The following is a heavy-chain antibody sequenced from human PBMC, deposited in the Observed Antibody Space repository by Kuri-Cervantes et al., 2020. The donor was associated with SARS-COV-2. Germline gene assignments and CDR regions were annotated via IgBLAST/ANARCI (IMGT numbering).Heavy chain of an antibody. CDR1: GASISSNTYY. D-gene: IGHD1-7*01. Sequence: SETLSLTCSVSGASISSNTYYWGWIRQPPGKGLEWIGSVSYTGNTYLTPSLKSRVTISVHTSRTQFSLNLSSVTVADTAVYYCARQVELSLDEYGMDIWGQGTTVTVSS. J-gene: IGHJ6*02. CDR2: VSYTGNT. CDR3: ARQVELSLDEYGMDI. V-gene: IGHV4-39*01.